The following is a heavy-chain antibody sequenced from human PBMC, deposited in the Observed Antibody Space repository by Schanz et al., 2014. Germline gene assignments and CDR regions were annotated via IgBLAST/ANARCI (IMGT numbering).Heavy chain of an antibody. Sequence: QVQLVQSGAEVKKPGASVKVSCKASGYTFTSHGISWVRQAPGQGREWMGWITAYNGDSNYALKLRGRVTRTTDKSTGTVYMELRSVKSDDTALYYCERGGYSYALSAFDIWGQGTMVTVSS. CDR3: ERGGYSYALSAFDI. CDR2: ITAYNGDS. V-gene: IGHV1-18*01. CDR1: GYTFTSHG. D-gene: IGHD5-18*01. J-gene: IGHJ3*02.